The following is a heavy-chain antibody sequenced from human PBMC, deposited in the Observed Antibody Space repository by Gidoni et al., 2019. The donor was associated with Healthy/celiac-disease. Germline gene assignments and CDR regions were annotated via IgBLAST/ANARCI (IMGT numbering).Heavy chain of an antibody. D-gene: IGHD2-15*01. CDR3: ASVGYCSGGSCYRAEYFQH. Sequence: QLQLQESGPGLVKPSETLSLTCTVSGGSISSSSYYWGWIRQPPGKGLEWIGSIYYSGSTYYNPSLKSRVTISVDTSKNQFSLKLSSVTAADTAVYYCASVGYCSGGSCYRAEYFQHWGQGTLVTVSS. V-gene: IGHV4-39*01. J-gene: IGHJ1*01. CDR1: GGSISSSSYY. CDR2: IYYSGST.